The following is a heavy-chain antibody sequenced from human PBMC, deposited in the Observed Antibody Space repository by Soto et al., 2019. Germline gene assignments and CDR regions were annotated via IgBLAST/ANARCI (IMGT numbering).Heavy chain of an antibody. V-gene: IGHV4-39*01. D-gene: IGHD6-19*01. CDR2: IYYSGST. J-gene: IGHJ4*02. CDR3: GRSPLQAVAGTDY. CDR1: GGSISSSSYY. Sequence: SETLSLTCTVSGGSISSSSYYWGWIRQPPGKGLEWIGSIYYSGSTYYNPSLKSRVTISVDTSKNPFSLKLSSVTAADTAVYYWGRSPLQAVAGTDYWGQGTLVT.